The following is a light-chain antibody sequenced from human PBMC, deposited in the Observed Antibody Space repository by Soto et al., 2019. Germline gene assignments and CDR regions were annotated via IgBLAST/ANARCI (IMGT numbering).Light chain of an antibody. CDR1: SSNIGSNT. CDR3: AAWDDSLNAVV. V-gene: IGLV1-44*01. Sequence: QLVLTQPPSASGTPGQRVTISCSGSSSNIGSNTVNWYQQLPGTAPKLLISGNNQRPSGVPDRFSGSKSGTSASLAISGLQSEDEADYSCAAWDDSLNAVVFGGGTKLTVL. CDR2: GNN. J-gene: IGLJ2*01.